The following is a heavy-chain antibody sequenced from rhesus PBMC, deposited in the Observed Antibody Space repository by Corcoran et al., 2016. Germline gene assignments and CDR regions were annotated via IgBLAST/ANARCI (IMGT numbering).Heavy chain of an antibody. CDR1: GFSLSTSGMG. V-gene: IGHV2-1*01. D-gene: IGHD4-29*01. Sequence: QVTLKESGPALVKPTQTLTLTCTFSGFSLSTSGMGVGWIRQPSRKTLEWLAHIYWSDDKYFRTSLKSRLTISKDTSKNQVVLTMTNMDPVDTATFYCARHTVAATHFDYWGQGVLVTVSS. J-gene: IGHJ4*01. CDR2: IYWSDDK. CDR3: ARHTVAATHFDY.